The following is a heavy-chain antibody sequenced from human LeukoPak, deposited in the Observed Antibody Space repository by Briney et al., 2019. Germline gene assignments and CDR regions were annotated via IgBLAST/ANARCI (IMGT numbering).Heavy chain of an antibody. CDR2: IYYSGST. CDR1: GGSISSYY. CDR3: ATVSDSSSWNYYYYMDV. Sequence: SETLSLTCTVTGGSISSYYWSWIRQPPGKGLEWIGYIYYSGSTNYNPSLKSRVTISVDTSKNQFSLKLSSVTAADTAVYYCATVSDSSSWNYYYYMDVWGKGTTVTISS. J-gene: IGHJ6*03. D-gene: IGHD6-13*01. V-gene: IGHV4-59*01.